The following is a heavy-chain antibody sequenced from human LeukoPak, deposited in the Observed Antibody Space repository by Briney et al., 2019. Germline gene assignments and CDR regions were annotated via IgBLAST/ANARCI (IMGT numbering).Heavy chain of an antibody. CDR3: GLNYYGSGRSFDY. J-gene: IGHJ4*02. CDR1: GGSFSGYY. D-gene: IGHD3-10*01. V-gene: IGHV4-34*01. Sequence: RTSETLSLTCAVYGGSFSGYYWSWIRQPPGKGLEWIGEINHSGSTNYNPSLKSRVTISVDTSKNQFSLKLSPVTTADTAVYYCGLNYYGSGRSFDYWGQGTLVTVSS. CDR2: INHSGST.